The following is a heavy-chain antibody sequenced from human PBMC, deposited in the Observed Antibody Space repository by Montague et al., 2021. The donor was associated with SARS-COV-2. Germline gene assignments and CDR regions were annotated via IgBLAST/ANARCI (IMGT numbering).Heavy chain of an antibody. Sequence: SETLSLTCTVSGGSISSSSYYWGWIRQPPGKGLEWIGSIYYSGSTYYNPSLKSRVTISVDTSKNQFSLKLSSVTAADTAVYYCARFSKTGYPPLYYYYGMDVWGQGTTVTVSS. J-gene: IGHJ6*02. D-gene: IGHD3-9*01. V-gene: IGHV4-39*01. CDR2: IYYSGST. CDR3: ARFSKTGYPPLYYYYGMDV. CDR1: GGSISSSSYY.